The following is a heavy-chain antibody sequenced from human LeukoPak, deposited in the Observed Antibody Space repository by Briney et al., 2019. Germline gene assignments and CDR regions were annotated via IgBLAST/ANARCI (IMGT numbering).Heavy chain of an antibody. Sequence: SETLSLTCTVSGDSISSSSYYWGWIRQPPGKGLEWIGSIYYSGSTYYNPSLKSRVTISVDTSKNQFSLKLNSVTAADTAVYYCARRLKTAVAEYYFDYWGQGTLVTVSS. CDR2: IYYSGST. CDR3: ARRLKTAVAEYYFDY. J-gene: IGHJ4*02. D-gene: IGHD6-19*01. V-gene: IGHV4-39*01. CDR1: GDSISSSSYY.